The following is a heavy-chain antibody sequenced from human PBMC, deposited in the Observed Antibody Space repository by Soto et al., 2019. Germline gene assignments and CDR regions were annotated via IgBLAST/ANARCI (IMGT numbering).Heavy chain of an antibody. Sequence: GASVKVSCKASGGTFSNYAINWVRQAPGHGLEWMGAIIPLFATTHYAQKFQGRVTITADKSTSTVYVDLSSLRSEDTAVYFCARGVPYYYNSSGYPLNYWGQGALVTVSS. CDR3: ARGVPYYYNSSGYPLNY. V-gene: IGHV1-69*06. D-gene: IGHD3-22*01. CDR2: IIPLFATT. CDR1: GGTFSNYA. J-gene: IGHJ4*02.